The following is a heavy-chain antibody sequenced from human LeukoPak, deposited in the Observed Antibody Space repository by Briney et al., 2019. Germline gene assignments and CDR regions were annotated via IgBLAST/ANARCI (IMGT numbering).Heavy chain of an antibody. J-gene: IGHJ5*02. CDR3: AKGARGDTVTSIVGLNWFDP. CDR1: GFTFSSYD. CDR2: ISYDGSNK. Sequence: PGRSLRLSCAASGFTFSSYDMHWVRQAPGKGLEGVTVISYDGSNKYYGDSVKGRFTISRDNSKNTLYLQMNSLRADDTAVYYCAKGARGDTVTSIVGLNWFDPWGQGTLVTVSS. V-gene: IGHV3-30*18. D-gene: IGHD4-17*01.